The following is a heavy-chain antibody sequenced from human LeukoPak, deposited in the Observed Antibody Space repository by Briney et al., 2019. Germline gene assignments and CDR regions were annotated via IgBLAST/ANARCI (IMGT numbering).Heavy chain of an antibody. CDR3: ARRIAAAAAPYYFDY. Sequence: GGSLRLSCAASGFTFSSYCMHWVRQAPGKGLLWVSRINSDGSSTSYADSVKGRFTISRDNAKNTLYLQMNSLRAEDTALYYCARRIAAAAAPYYFDYWGQGTLVTVSS. J-gene: IGHJ4*02. CDR2: INSDGSST. V-gene: IGHV3-74*01. CDR1: GFTFSSYC. D-gene: IGHD6-13*01.